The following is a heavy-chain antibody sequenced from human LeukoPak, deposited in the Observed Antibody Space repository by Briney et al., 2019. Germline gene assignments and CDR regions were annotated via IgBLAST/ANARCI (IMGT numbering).Heavy chain of an antibody. D-gene: IGHD3-22*01. V-gene: IGHV4-39*01. CDR1: GGSISSSSYY. CDR2: IYYSGST. Sequence: SETLSLTCTVSGGSISSSSYYWGWIRQPPGRGLEWIGSIYYSGSTYYNPSLKSRVTISVDTSKNQFSLKLSSVTAADTAVYYCARRDSSGYYFRPYYFDYWGQGTLVTVSS. J-gene: IGHJ4*02. CDR3: ARRDSSGYYFRPYYFDY.